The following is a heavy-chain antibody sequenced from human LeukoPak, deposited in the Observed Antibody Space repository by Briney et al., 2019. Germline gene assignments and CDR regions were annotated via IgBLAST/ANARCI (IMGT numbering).Heavy chain of an antibody. CDR3: AGRSWGTMFGVVITPSYIDD. CDR1: GGSISSSSYY. D-gene: IGHD3-3*01. V-gene: IGHV4-39*01. Sequence: SETLSLTCTVSGGSISSSSYYWGWIRQPPGKGLEWIGSIYYSGSTYYNPSLKSRVTISVDTSKNQFSLKLSSVTAADTAVYYCAGRSWGTMFGVVITPSYIDDWGKGATVTVFS. CDR2: IYYSGST. J-gene: IGHJ6*03.